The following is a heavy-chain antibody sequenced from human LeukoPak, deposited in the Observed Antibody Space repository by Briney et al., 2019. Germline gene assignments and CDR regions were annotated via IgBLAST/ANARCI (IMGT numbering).Heavy chain of an antibody. Sequence: ASVKVSCKASGFPFTGYYMHWVRQAPGQGLEWMGWINPNSGGSNYAQKFQGRVTMTRDTSISTAYMELSRLRSDDTAVYYCARYYYDNTDYPLVVFDIWGQGTMVTVSS. CDR3: ARYYYDNTDYPLVVFDI. D-gene: IGHD3-22*01. CDR1: GFPFTGYY. V-gene: IGHV1-2*02. CDR2: INPNSGGS. J-gene: IGHJ3*02.